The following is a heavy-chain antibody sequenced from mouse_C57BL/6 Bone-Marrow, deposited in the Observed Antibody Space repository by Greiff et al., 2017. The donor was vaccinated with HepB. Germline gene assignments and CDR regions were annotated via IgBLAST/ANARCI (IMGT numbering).Heavy chain of an antibody. CDR3: AKGRYYGGYWYFDV. CDR1: GFTFSDYG. V-gene: IGHV5-17*01. Sequence: EVKLQESGGGLVKPGGSLKLSCAASGFTFSDYGMHWVRQAPEKGLEWVAYISSGSSTIYYADTVKGRITISRDNAKNTLFLQMTSLRSEDTALYYCAKGRYYGGYWYFDVWGTGTTVTVSS. J-gene: IGHJ1*03. CDR2: ISSGSSTI. D-gene: IGHD1-1*01.